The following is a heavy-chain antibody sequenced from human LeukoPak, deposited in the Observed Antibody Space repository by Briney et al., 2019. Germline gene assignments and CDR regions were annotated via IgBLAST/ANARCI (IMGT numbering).Heavy chain of an antibody. D-gene: IGHD5-18*01. CDR3: AKYPRWIQLWSYFDY. CDR1: GFTFSSYA. CDR2: ISGSGGST. J-gene: IGHJ4*02. Sequence: PGGSLRLSCAASGFTFSSYAMSWVRQAPGKGLEWVSAISGSGGSTYYADSVKGRFTISRDNSKNTLYLQMNSLRAEDTAVYYCAKYPRWIQLWSYFDYWGQGTLVTVSS. V-gene: IGHV3-23*01.